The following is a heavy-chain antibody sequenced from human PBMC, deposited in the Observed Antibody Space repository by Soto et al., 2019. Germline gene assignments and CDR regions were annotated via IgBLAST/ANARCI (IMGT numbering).Heavy chain of an antibody. CDR1: GFTFSSYA. V-gene: IGHV3-23*01. CDR3: AKGASLYYYDSSGYHRAY. CDR2: ISGSGGST. Sequence: GGSLRLSCAASGFTFSSYAMSWVRQAPGKGLEWVSAISGSGGSTYYADSVKGRFTISRDNSKNTLYLQMNSLRAEDTAVYYCAKGASLYYYDSSGYHRAYWGQGTLVTVSS. D-gene: IGHD3-22*01. J-gene: IGHJ1*01.